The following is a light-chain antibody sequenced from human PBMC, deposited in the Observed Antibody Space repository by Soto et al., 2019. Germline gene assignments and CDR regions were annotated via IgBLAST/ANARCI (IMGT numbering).Light chain of an antibody. V-gene: IGKV3-15*01. Sequence: EIVMTQSPATLSMSPGQIAALSCRASQSVGHDVAWYQQRPGQAPRLLIYGPSTRALGVPDRFSGSGSGTEFTLTISSLQSEDFAVYYCQQYNNWPPFTFGPGTKVDIK. CDR2: GPS. J-gene: IGKJ3*01. CDR3: QQYNNWPPFT. CDR1: QSVGHD.